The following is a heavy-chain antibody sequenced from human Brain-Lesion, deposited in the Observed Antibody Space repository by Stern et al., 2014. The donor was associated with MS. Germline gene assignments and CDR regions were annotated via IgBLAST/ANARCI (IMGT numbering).Heavy chain of an antibody. Sequence: VQLVESVGGVVQPGGSLRLSCAASGFTFSSYVMHWVRQAPGKGLEWVALIWNDGTNKFYADSVKGRFTISRGNSQNTLHLQMNSLRVEDTAVYYCARDVGYGDYGTLVLGYWGQGTLVTVSS. D-gene: IGHD4-17*01. J-gene: IGHJ4*02. CDR3: ARDVGYGDYGTLVLGY. CDR2: IWNDGTNK. CDR1: GFTFSSYV. V-gene: IGHV3-33*01.